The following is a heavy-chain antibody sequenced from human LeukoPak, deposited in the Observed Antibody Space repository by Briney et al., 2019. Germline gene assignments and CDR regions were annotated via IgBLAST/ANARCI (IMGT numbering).Heavy chain of an antibody. Sequence: GGSLRLSCAASGFTLSIYGMHWVRQAPGKGLEWVAVIWYDGSNKYYADSVKGRFTISRDNSKNTLYLQMNSLRAEDTAVYYCARDGVRYFDWFSWFDPCGQGTLVTVSS. CDR3: ARDGVRYFDWFSWFDP. V-gene: IGHV3-33*01. J-gene: IGHJ5*02. CDR1: GFTLSIYG. CDR2: IWYDGSNK. D-gene: IGHD3-9*01.